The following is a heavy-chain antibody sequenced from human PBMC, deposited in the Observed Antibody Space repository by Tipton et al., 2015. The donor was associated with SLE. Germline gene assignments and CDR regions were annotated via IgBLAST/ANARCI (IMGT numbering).Heavy chain of an antibody. CDR2: IYTSGRT. CDR1: GGSLSSSSYY. Sequence: TLSLTCTVSGGSLSSSSYYWGWIRQPAGKGLEWIGHIYTSGRTNYNPSLKSRVTISVDTSKNQFSLKLSSVTAADTAVYYCARDRRLEGTMVRGVVAFDIWGQGTMVTVSS. J-gene: IGHJ3*02. D-gene: IGHD3-10*01. CDR3: ARDRRLEGTMVRGVVAFDI. V-gene: IGHV4-61*09.